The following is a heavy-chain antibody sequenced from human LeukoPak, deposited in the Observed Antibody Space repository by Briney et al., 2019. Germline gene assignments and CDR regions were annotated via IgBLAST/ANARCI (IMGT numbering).Heavy chain of an antibody. Sequence: GESLKISCKGSGYILATSWIGWVRQLPGKGLEWMGIIYPGDSDTRYSPSFQGQVTISVDKSISTAYLQWSSLKASDTAMYYCARPNDYGYYFDYWGQGTLVTVSS. D-gene: IGHD4-17*01. CDR3: ARPNDYGYYFDY. CDR2: IYPGDSDT. V-gene: IGHV5-51*01. J-gene: IGHJ4*02. CDR1: GYILATSW.